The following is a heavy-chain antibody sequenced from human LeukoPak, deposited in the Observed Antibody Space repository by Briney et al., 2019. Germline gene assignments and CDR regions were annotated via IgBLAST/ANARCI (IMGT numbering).Heavy chain of an antibody. CDR2: IYWDDDS. CDR3: VCITVSVPVCFPDAYYT. D-gene: IGHD1-14*01. J-gene: IGHJ3*02. CDR1: GVSPRTSGVG. Sequence: ESGPTLVKPTLTHTVTCSLSGVSPRTSGVGVGWIRQPPGKALEWLALIYWDDDSRYSPSLKSRLTIAKDTSKNQVVLTLTDRESVAEDTSLCVCITVSVPVCFPDAYYTCGLGMLVTVSS. V-gene: IGHV2-5*04.